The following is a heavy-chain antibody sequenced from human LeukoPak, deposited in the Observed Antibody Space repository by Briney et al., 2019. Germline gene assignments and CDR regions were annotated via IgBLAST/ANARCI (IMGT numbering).Heavy chain of an antibody. D-gene: IGHD3-3*01. CDR2: IYNSDTT. V-gene: IGHV3-53*01. CDR1: GFTVSSTY. J-gene: IGHJ4*02. Sequence: GGSLRLSCVASGFTVSSTYMSWVRQAPEKGLEWVSVIYNSDTTLYADSVRGRFTISRDNSKNTLYLQMNSLRAEDTAVYYCAKDLERWRGTYYFDYWGQGTLVTVSS. CDR3: AKDLERWRGTYYFDY.